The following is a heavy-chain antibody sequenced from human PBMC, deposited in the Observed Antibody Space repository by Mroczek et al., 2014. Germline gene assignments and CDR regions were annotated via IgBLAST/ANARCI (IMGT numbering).Heavy chain of an antibody. CDR3: AKPLYGSGSYYHMPNDY. Sequence: ESGGGLVQPGGSLRLSCAASGFTFSSYAMSWVRQAPGKGLEWVSAISGSGGSTYYADSVKGRFTISRDNSKNTLYLQMNSLRAEDTAVYYCAKPLYGSGSYYHMPNDYWGQGTLGTVSS. V-gene: IGHV3-23*01. CDR1: GFTFSSYA. CDR2: ISGSGGST. D-gene: IGHD3-10*01. J-gene: IGHJ4*02.